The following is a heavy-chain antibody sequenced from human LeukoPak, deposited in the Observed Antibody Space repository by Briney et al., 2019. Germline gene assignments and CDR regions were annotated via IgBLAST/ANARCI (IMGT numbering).Heavy chain of an antibody. V-gene: IGHV1-69*01. D-gene: IGHD3-3*01. CDR1: RCIFSSYA. CDR3: ARDKPYYDFWSGYHAFDI. CDR2: IIPIFGTA. Sequence: SSVKVSCKASRCIFSSYAISWVRQAPGQGLEWMGGIIPIFGTANYAQKFQGRVTLTADESTTTAYMELSSLRSEDTAVYYCARDKPYYDFWSGYHAFDIWGQGTMVTVSS. J-gene: IGHJ3*02.